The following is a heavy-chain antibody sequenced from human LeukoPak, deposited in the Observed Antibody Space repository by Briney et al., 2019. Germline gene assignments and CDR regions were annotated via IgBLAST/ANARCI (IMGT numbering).Heavy chain of an antibody. J-gene: IGHJ3*02. Sequence: SETLSLTCTVSGGSISSYYWSWIRQPPGKGLEWIGYIYYSGSTNYNPSLKSRVTISVDTSKNQFSLKLSSVTVADTAVYYCARDRGSYPLGAFDIWGQGTMVTVSS. CDR2: IYYSGST. CDR3: ARDRGSYPLGAFDI. V-gene: IGHV4-59*01. D-gene: IGHD1-26*01. CDR1: GGSISSYY.